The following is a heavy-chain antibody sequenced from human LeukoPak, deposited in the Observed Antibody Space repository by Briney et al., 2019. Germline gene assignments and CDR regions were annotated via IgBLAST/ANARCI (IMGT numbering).Heavy chain of an antibody. D-gene: IGHD6-19*01. V-gene: IGHV3-7*01. Sequence: GGPLRLSCAASGFTFSSYWMSWVRQAPGKGLEWVANIKQDGSEKYYVDSVKGRFTISRDNAKNSLYLQMNSLRAEDTAVYYCARDLGNIAVAATHFDYWGQGTLVTVSS. CDR1: GFTFSSYW. CDR3: ARDLGNIAVAATHFDY. CDR2: IKQDGSEK. J-gene: IGHJ4*02.